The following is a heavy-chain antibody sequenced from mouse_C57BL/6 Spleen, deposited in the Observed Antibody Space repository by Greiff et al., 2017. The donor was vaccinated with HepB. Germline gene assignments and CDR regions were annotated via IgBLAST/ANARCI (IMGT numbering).Heavy chain of an antibody. CDR2: INPNNGGT. Sequence: EVQLQQSGPELVKPGASVKMSCKASGYTFTDYNMHWVKQSHGKSLEWIGYINPNNGGTSYNQKFKGKATLTVTKSSSTAYMELRSLQSEDSAVYYCARSLIYYYGSSYDFDYWGQGTTLTVSS. J-gene: IGHJ2*01. CDR1: GYTFTDYN. CDR3: ARSLIYYYGSSYDFDY. V-gene: IGHV1-22*01. D-gene: IGHD1-1*01.